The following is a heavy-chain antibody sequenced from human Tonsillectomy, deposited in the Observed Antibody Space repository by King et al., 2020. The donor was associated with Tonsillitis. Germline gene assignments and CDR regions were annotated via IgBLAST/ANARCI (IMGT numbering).Heavy chain of an antibody. V-gene: IGHV4-59*08. CDR2: IYYSGST. CDR3: ASLGIVGATYFDY. D-gene: IGHD1-26*01. CDR1: GGSISSYY. Sequence: VQLQESGPGLVKPSETLSLTCTVSGGSISSYYWSWIRQPPRKGLGWSGYIYYSGSTNYNPSLKSRVTISVDTSKNRFSLKLSSVTAAATAVYYCASLGIVGATYFDYWGQGTLVTVSS. J-gene: IGHJ4*02.